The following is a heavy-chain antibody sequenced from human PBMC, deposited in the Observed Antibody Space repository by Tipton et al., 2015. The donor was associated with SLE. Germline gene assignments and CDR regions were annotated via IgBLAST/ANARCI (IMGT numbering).Heavy chain of an antibody. D-gene: IGHD2-8*02. CDR2: IYYSGST. CDR1: GGSISSYC. V-gene: IGHV4-59*08. CDR3: ASLLPGHCTGGVCYTDY. Sequence: LRLSCTVSGGSISSYCWSWIRQPPGKGLEWIGYIYYSGSTNYNPSLKSRVTISVDTSKNQFSLKLSSVTAADTAVYYCASLLPGHCTGGVCYTDYWGQGTLVTVSS. J-gene: IGHJ4*02.